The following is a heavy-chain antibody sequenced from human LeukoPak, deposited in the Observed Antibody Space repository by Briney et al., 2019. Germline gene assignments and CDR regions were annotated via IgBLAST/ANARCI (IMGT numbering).Heavy chain of an antibody. Sequence: GRSLRLSRAASGVAFSKAWRSWVRQAPGKGLEWVGRIRSKTEGGRTDYAAPVKGRFTISRDDSKNTLYLQMNSLKTEDTAVYYCTTDGYGVQYYYWGQGTLVTVSS. J-gene: IGHJ4*02. CDR2: IRSKTEGGRT. V-gene: IGHV3-15*01. CDR3: TTDGYGVQYYY. CDR1: GVAFSKAW. D-gene: IGHD5-12*01.